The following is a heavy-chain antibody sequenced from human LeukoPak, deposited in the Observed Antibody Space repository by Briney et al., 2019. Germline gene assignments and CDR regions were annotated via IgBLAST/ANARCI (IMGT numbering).Heavy chain of an antibody. CDR1: GGSISSGGYS. CDR2: INHSGST. J-gene: IGHJ6*02. D-gene: IGHD6-6*01. Sequence: PSQTLSLTCAVSGGSISSGGYSWSWIRQPPGKGLEWIGEINHSGSTNYNPSLKSRVTISVDTSKNQFSLKLSSVTAADTAVYYCARRSLGLSSSNFYYYYYYGMDVWGQGTTVTVSS. V-gene: IGHV4-30-2*01. CDR3: ARRSLGLSSSNFYYYYYYGMDV.